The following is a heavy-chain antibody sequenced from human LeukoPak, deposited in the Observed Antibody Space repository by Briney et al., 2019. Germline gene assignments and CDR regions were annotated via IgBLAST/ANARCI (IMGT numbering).Heavy chain of an antibody. J-gene: IGHJ4*02. CDR1: GGSISSYY. CDR2: IYKSGST. D-gene: IGHD6-6*01. Sequence: SETLSLTCTVSGGSISSYYWSWIRQPPGKGLEWIGNIYKSGSTNYNPSLKSRVTMSVDTSKNQFSLRLNSVTAADTAVYYCARESYSSSYLFDFWGQGTLVTVSS. CDR3: ARESYSSSYLFDF. V-gene: IGHV4-59*12.